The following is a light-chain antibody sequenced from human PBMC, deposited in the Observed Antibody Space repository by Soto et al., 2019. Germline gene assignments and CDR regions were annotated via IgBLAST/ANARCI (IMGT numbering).Light chain of an antibody. CDR2: EVY. J-gene: IGLJ1*01. V-gene: IGLV2-8*01. CDR3: SSRVGTTCYV. Sequence: ALTHTPSGSGSHGQADTITCTGTSSDVGGYNYASWYQHHPGKAPKLIIYEVYKRPSGVPDRFSGSKSGDTAALTVSGLQAKDEADYYSSSRVGTTCYVLGTGAEVLVL. CDR1: SSDVGGYNY.